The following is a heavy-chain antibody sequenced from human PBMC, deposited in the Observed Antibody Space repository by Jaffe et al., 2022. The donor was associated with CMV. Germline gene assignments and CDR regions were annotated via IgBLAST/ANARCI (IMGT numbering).Heavy chain of an antibody. CDR3: ARDREPYCSTSNCHPTSGTDV. D-gene: IGHD2-2*01. CDR1: GFTFNRFV. J-gene: IGHJ6*02. V-gene: IGHV3-30*03. Sequence: QVQLVESGGGVVQSGTSLRLSCAASGFTFNRFVLHWVRQTPGKGLEWVAVISYDGTYTYFADSVRGRFTISRDNSKNMLYLQMNSLRTDDTAVYYCARDREPYCSTSNCHPTSGTDVWGPGATVSVSS. CDR2: ISYDGTYT.